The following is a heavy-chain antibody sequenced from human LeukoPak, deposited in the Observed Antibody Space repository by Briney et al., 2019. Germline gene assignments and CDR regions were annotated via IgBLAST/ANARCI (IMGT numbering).Heavy chain of an antibody. CDR2: INHRGSI. J-gene: IGHJ4*02. CDR3: ASGGWYRGY. V-gene: IGHV4-34*01. CDR1: GGSFSGYY. Sequence: SETLSLTCAVYGGSFSGYYWTWTRQTPGKGLEWIGEINHRGSINYNPSLESRVTISVDTSKNHFSLDLTSVTAADTAVYYCASGGWYRGYWGQGTLVTVSS. D-gene: IGHD2-15*01.